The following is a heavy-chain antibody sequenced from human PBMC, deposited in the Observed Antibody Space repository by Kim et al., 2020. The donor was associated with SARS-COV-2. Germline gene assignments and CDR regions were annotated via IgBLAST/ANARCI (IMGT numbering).Heavy chain of an antibody. J-gene: IGHJ4*02. Sequence: GESLRLSCAASGFSFSSYAMTWVRQGPGKGLEWVSFISSTGSIIYYADSVEGRFTISRDNAKNSVSLQMNSLRDEDTAMYYCASRGYYIDFWGQGTLVTVSS. CDR3: ASRGYYIDF. CDR2: ISSTGSII. CDR1: GFSFSSYA. D-gene: IGHD6-13*01. V-gene: IGHV3-48*02.